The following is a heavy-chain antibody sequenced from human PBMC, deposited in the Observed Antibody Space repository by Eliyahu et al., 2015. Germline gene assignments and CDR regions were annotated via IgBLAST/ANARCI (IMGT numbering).Heavy chain of an antibody. J-gene: IGHJ4*02. Sequence: QVQLMQSGAEVKKPGASXKVSCKASGYTFTNYYVHXXRQAPGQGLEWMGIINPSGGTTSYAQKFQGRVTMTRDTSTSTVYMELSSLRSEDTAVYYCARGSSETYVNTFDYWGRGTLVTVSS. D-gene: IGHD3-10*02. CDR2: INPSGGTT. V-gene: IGHV1-46*01. CDR1: GYTFTNYY. CDR3: ARGSSETYVNTFDY.